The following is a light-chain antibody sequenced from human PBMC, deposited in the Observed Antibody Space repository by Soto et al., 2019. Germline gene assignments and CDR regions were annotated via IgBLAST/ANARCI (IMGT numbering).Light chain of an antibody. CDR1: QSVSSN. CDR3: QQYDNGPIT. Sequence: EIVMTQSPATLPVSPGERATLSCRASQSVSSNLAWYQQKPGQAPRFLIYGASTRATGIPARFSGSGSGTEFTLTISSLQSEDFAVYYCQQYDNGPITFGGGAKVDIK. CDR2: GAS. V-gene: IGKV3-15*01. J-gene: IGKJ4*01.